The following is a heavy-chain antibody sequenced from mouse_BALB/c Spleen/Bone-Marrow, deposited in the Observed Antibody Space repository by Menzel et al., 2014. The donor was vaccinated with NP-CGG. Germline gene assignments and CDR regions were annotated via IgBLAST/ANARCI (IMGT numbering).Heavy chain of an antibody. CDR2: INSNGGST. V-gene: IGHV5-6-2*01. CDR3: ARLGNDEAMDY. CDR1: GFTFSSYY. J-gene: IGHJ4*01. D-gene: IGHD2-12*01. Sequence: EVKLVESGGGLVKLGGSLKLSCAASGFTFSSYYMSWVRQTPEKRLELVAAINSNGGSTYYPDTVKGRFTISRDNAKNTLYLQMSSLKSEDTALYYCARLGNDEAMDYWGQGTSVTVSS.